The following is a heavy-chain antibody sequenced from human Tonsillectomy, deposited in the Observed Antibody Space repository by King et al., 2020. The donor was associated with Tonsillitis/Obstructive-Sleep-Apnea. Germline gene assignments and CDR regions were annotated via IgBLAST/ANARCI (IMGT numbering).Heavy chain of an antibody. J-gene: IGHJ6*03. V-gene: IGHV3-48*02. CDR1: GFTFSSYS. CDR3: ARDESGYYDFWSGYNYYYYYYMDV. Sequence: VQLVESGGGLVQPGGSLRLSCAASGFTFSSYSMNWVRQAPGKGLEWVSYISSSSSTIYYADSVKGRFTISRDNAKNSLSLQMNSLRDEDTAVYYCARDESGYYDFWSGYNYYYYYYMDVWGKGTTVTVSS. D-gene: IGHD3-3*01. CDR2: ISSSSSTI.